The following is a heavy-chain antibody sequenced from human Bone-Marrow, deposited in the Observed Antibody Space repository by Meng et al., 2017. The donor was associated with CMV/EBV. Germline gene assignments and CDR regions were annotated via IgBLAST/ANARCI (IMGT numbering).Heavy chain of an antibody. D-gene: IGHD2-2*01. J-gene: IGHJ4*02. CDR2: TSSRSSYI. CDR1: GFTFSNAW. V-gene: IGHV3-21*04. Sequence: GESLRLSCAASGFTFSNAWMSWVRQAPGKGLEWVSSTSSRSSYINYADSVKGRFTISRDNSKKTLYLQMNSLRAEDTAIYYCARDSVRLLGYCTITRCYYFEYWGQGTLVTVSS. CDR3: ARDSVRLLGYCTITRCYYFEY.